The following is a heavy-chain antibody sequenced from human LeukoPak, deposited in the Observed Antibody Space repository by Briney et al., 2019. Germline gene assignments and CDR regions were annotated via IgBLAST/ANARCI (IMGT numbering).Heavy chain of an antibody. D-gene: IGHD5-18*01. Sequence: ASVKVSCKVSGYTLTELSIHWVRQAPGKGLEWMGGFDPEDGETIYAQKFQGRVTMTEDTSTDTAYMEQSSLRSEDTAVYYCATVRGYSYGYYFDYWGQGTLVTVSS. V-gene: IGHV1-24*01. J-gene: IGHJ4*02. CDR1: GYTLTELS. CDR3: ATVRGYSYGYYFDY. CDR2: FDPEDGET.